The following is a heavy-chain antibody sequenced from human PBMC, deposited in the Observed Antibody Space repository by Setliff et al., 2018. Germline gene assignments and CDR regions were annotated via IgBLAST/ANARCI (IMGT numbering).Heavy chain of an antibody. CDR3: TGRTYGHQLGDY. CDR1: GFTFSNAW. V-gene: IGHV3-15*01. J-gene: IGHJ4*02. Sequence: GGFLRLSCAASGFTFSNAWMNWVRQAPGKGLEWVARVRSNSVGGTTEYGAPVKGRFTISRDDSKDTVYLQMNDLKTEDTGVYYCTGRTYGHQLGDYWGQGTLVTVSS. CDR2: VRSNSVGGTT. D-gene: IGHD3-10*01.